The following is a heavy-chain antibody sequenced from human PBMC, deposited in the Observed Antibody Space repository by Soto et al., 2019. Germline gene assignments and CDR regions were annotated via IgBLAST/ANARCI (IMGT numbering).Heavy chain of an antibody. CDR3: PRKAGGAWYYYYGMDV. V-gene: IGHV4-34*01. Sequence: QVQLQQWGAGLLKPSETLSLTCAVSGGSFSGYYWSWIRQPPGKGLEWIGEINHSGSTNYNPSLRSRVTISVATSKNHFSLKLSSVPAADTAVYYCPRKAGGAWYYYYGMDVWGQGTTVTVSS. CDR2: INHSGST. D-gene: IGHD3-16*01. J-gene: IGHJ6*02. CDR1: GGSFSGYY.